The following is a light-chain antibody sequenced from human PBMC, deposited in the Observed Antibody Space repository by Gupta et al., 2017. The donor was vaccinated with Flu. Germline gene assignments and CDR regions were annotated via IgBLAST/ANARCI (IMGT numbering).Light chain of an antibody. V-gene: IGKV2-30*01. Sequence: VTLRTSASTACSARQGCGDRHRNNYLDWLQQRPGQSRTRLIYQGSIRDSGVPGRFSGGGSGTEFTLTISRGEADDVVVYYCMQVKSWPYAFGQGTKLEI. CDR2: QGS. CDR3: MQVKSWPYA. J-gene: IGKJ2*01. CDR1: QGCGDRHRNNY.